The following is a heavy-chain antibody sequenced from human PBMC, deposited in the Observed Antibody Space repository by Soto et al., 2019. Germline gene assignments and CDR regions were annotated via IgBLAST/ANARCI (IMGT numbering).Heavy chain of an antibody. CDR3: AKDRAVVVPVSTSYFHYYGLDV. J-gene: IGHJ6*02. Sequence: GGSLRLSCAASGFTLDDYTMHWVRQAPGKGLEWVSGVGWNGGDIVSADAVKGRFTVSRDNTKNSLYLEVTSLRAEDTAIYYCAKDRAVVVPVSTSYFHYYGLDVWGQGTTVTVSS. CDR2: VGWNGGDI. D-gene: IGHD2-2*01. V-gene: IGHV3-9*01. CDR1: GFTLDDYT.